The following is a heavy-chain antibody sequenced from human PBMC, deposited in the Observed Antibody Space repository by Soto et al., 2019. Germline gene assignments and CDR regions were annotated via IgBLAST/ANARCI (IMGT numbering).Heavy chain of an antibody. Sequence: VHLQQWGAGLLKPSETLSLTCAVYGESLNYFYWSWLRQAPGKGLEWIGEFYDGGTIHYKPSLKSRVAILATTSSNQFSLRLTSVTAADTAIYYGARGKWADRFANWGQGTLVTVSS. CDR1: GESLNYFY. CDR3: ARGKWADRFAN. J-gene: IGHJ5*02. CDR2: FYDGGTI. D-gene: IGHD1-26*01. V-gene: IGHV4-34*01.